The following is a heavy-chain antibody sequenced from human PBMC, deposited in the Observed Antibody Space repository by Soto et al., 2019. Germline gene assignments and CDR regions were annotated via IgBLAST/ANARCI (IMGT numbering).Heavy chain of an antibody. V-gene: IGHV3-74*01. D-gene: IGHD6-19*01. CDR3: ARDGGWIDY. J-gene: IGHJ4*02. CDR1: GFTFTPYW. Sequence: EVQLVESGGGLVQPGGSLRLSCAASGFTFTPYWLHWVRQAPGKGRVWVSRINTDGSSTSYADSVKGRFTISRDNAKNTMSLQMNSLRAEDTAVYYCARDGGWIDYWGQGTLVTFSS. CDR2: INTDGSST.